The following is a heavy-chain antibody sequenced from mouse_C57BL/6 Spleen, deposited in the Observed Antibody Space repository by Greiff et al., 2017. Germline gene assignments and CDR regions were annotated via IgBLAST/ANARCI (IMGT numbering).Heavy chain of an antibody. CDR1: GYTFTSYW. CDR2: IHPNSGST. CDR3: AGGDRRGFAY. Sequence: VQLQQSGPELVKPGASVKLSCKASGYTFTSYWMHWVKQRPGQGLEWIGMIHPNSGSTNYNEKFKSKATLTVDKSSSTAYMQLSSLTSEDSAVYYCAGGDRRGFAYWGQGTLVTVSA. J-gene: IGHJ3*01. V-gene: IGHV1-64*01. D-gene: IGHD3-3*01.